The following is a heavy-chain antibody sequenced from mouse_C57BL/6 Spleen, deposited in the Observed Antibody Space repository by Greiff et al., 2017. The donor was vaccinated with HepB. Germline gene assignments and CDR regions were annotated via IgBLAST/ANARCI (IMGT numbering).Heavy chain of an antibody. CDR1: GFTFSSYA. J-gene: IGHJ4*01. Sequence: DVQLQESGGGLVKPGGSLKLSCAASGFTFSSYAMSWVRQTPEKRLEWVATISDGGSYTYYPDNVKGRFTISRDNAKNNLYLQMSHLKSEDTAMYYCARDRGGYYDYEYAMDYWGQGTSVTVSS. CDR3: ARDRGGYYDYEYAMDY. D-gene: IGHD2-4*01. V-gene: IGHV5-4*01. CDR2: ISDGGSYT.